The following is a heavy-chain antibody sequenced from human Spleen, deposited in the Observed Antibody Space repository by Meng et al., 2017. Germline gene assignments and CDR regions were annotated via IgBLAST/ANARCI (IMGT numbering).Heavy chain of an antibody. J-gene: IGHJ4*02. Sequence: EGRLVGAGGGLVKPGGSLSIPVAASGFTFSSYSMNWVRQAPGKGLEWVSSISSSSSYIYYADSVKGRFTISRDNAKNSLYLQLNSLRVEDTAVYFCARRFVTDFDSWGQGTLVTVSS. D-gene: IGHD2-21*02. CDR3: ARRFVTDFDS. CDR1: GFTFSSYS. CDR2: ISSSSSYI. V-gene: IGHV3-21*01.